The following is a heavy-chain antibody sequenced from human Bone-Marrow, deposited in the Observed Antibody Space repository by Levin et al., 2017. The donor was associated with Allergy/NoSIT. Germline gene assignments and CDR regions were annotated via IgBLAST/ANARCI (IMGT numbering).Heavy chain of an antibody. J-gene: IGHJ4*02. CDR3: ARERTRGVAALFDF. D-gene: IGHD6-19*01. CDR1: GDSVNNDNYY. V-gene: IGHV4-39*07. CDR2: IYYSGST. Sequence: SQTLSLTCTVSGDSVNNDNYYWGWVRQPPGKGLEWIGSIYYSGSTYSNPALNRRVTISLDTSRNQFSLRLISVTAADTAVYYCARERTRGVAALFDFWGQGSLVTVSS.